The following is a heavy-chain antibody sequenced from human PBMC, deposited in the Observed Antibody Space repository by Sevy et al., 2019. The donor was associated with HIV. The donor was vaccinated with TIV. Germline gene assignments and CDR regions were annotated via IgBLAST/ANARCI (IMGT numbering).Heavy chain of an antibody. Sequence: GGSLRLSCGASGFTFNKAWITWVRQAPGKGLELVVRIKSKSDGGTTDYAAPVKGRFTIFREDSKNTLYLQMNSLKTEDTAVYYCTTKGDFWSGYQYFAXXGQGTLVTVSS. CDR1: GFTFNKAW. V-gene: IGHV3-15*01. D-gene: IGHD3-3*01. CDR3: TTKGDFWSGYQYFAX. J-gene: IGHJ4*02. CDR2: IKSKSDGGTT.